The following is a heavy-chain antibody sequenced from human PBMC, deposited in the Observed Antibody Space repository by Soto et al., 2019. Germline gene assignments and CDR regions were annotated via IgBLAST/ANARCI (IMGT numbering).Heavy chain of an antibody. J-gene: IGHJ4*02. Sequence: EVQLGETGGGLIQPGGSLRLSCAASGFTVSNNYMSWVRQAPGKGLEWVSLIYSGGSTFYADSVKGRFTITRDNSKNTLFLKMKSLRAEDTAVYFCATYTSLDYWGQGTLVTGSS. CDR2: IYSGGST. CDR1: GFTVSNNY. CDR3: ATYTSLDY. V-gene: IGHV3-53*02. D-gene: IGHD2-2*02.